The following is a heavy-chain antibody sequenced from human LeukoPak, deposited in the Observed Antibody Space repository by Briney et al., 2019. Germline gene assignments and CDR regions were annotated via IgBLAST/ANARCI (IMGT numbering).Heavy chain of an antibody. CDR3: IRGGIQVSGIDAFDI. J-gene: IGHJ3*02. D-gene: IGHD5/OR15-5a*01. V-gene: IGHV3-13*01. CDR2: IGIAGDT. CDR1: GFTFSSYD. Sequence: GGSLRLSCAASGFTFSSYDMHWVRQAPGRGLEWVSAIGIAGDTYNPDSVKGRFTISRENAKNSMYLQMNSLKDGDTAVYYCIRGGIQVSGIDAFDIWGQGTMVTVSS.